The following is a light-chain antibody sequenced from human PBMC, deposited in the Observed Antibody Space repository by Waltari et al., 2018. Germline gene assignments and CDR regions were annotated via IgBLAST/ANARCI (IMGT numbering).Light chain of an antibody. CDR1: QSVSKY. Sequence: EIVLTQSPGTLSLSPGDTAILSCRASQSVSKYLAWYQQKPGQAPRPLIFGASSRATGIPDRFSGSGSGTDLSLTISRVEPEDFAVYYCQQDVSLPATFGQGTKVEIE. CDR3: QQDVSLPAT. J-gene: IGKJ1*01. V-gene: IGKV3-20*01. CDR2: GAS.